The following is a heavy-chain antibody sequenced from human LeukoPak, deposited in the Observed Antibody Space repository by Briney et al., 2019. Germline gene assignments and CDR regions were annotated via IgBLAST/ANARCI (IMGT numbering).Heavy chain of an antibody. D-gene: IGHD3-3*01. CDR1: GGSISSYY. Sequence: ASETLSLTCTVSGGSISSYYWSWIRQPPGKGLEWIGYIYYSGSTNYNPSLKSRVTISVDTSKNQFSLKLSSVTAADTAVYYCARGPSLRNFRSGYSLYYFDYWGQGTLVTVSS. CDR2: IYYSGST. CDR3: ARGPSLRNFRSGYSLYYFDY. J-gene: IGHJ4*02. V-gene: IGHV4-59*01.